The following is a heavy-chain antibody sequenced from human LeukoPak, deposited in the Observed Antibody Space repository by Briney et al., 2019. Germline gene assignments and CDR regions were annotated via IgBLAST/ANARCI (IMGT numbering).Heavy chain of an antibody. CDR2: IYYSGST. CDR3: ARAMIVAIGAFDI. V-gene: IGHV4-59*01. CDR1: GGSISSYY. Sequence: SSETLSLTCTVSGGSISSYYWSWIRQPPGKGLEWIGYIYYSGSTNYNPSLKSRVTISVDTSKNQFSLKLSSVTAADTAVYYCARAMIVAIGAFDIWGQGTMVTVSS. D-gene: IGHD3-22*01. J-gene: IGHJ3*02.